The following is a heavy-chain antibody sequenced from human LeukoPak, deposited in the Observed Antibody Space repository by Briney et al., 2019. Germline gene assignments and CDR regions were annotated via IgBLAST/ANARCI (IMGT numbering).Heavy chain of an antibody. CDR3: AKWGRYSSGWYTIF. J-gene: IGHJ4*02. V-gene: IGHV3-23*01. Sequence: PGGSLRLSCAASGFTFSSYAMSWVRQAPGKGLEWASAISGSGGSTYYADSVKGRFTISRDNSKNTLYLQMNSLRAEDTAVYYCAKWGRYSSGWYTIFWGQGTLVTVSS. CDR1: GFTFSSYA. D-gene: IGHD6-19*01. CDR2: ISGSGGST.